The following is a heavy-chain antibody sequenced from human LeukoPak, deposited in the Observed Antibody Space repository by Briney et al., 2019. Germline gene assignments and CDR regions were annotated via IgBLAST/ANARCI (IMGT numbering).Heavy chain of an antibody. CDR3: ARGGLGSAFDN. V-gene: IGHV3-23*01. Sequence: GGSLRLSCAASGFTFSSYALSWVRRAPGKGLECVSAISGSGGSTYSADSLKGRFTISRDNSKNTLYLQINSLRTDDTAVFYCARGGLGSAFDNWGQGTLVTVSS. CDR2: ISGSGGST. CDR1: GFTFSSYA. D-gene: IGHD6-19*01. J-gene: IGHJ4*02.